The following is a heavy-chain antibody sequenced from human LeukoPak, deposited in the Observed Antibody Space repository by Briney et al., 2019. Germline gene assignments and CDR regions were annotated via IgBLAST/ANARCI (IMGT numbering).Heavy chain of an antibody. J-gene: IGHJ2*01. CDR2: IYHSGST. D-gene: IGHD3-22*01. CDR3: ARGGTMIVAYWYFDL. V-gene: IGHV4-30-2*01. Sequence: SETLSLTCAVSGGSISSGGYSWSWIRQPPGKGLEWIGYIYHSGSTYYNPSLKSRVTISVDRSKNQFSLKLSSVTAADTAVYYCARGGTMIVAYWYFDLRGRGTLVTVSS. CDR1: GGSISSGGYS.